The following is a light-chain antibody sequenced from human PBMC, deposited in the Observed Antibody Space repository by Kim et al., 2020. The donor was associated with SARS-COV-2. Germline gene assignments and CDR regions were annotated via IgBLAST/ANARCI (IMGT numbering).Light chain of an antibody. CDR1: ESINIW. Sequence: ASLGDTVTIPCRASESINIWLAWYQQKPGKAPKLLIYKASILQSGVTSRFSGSGSGTEFTLTISGLQPDDFATYYCQQCSTYSPTFGQGTKVDIK. V-gene: IGKV1-5*03. CDR2: KAS. J-gene: IGKJ1*01. CDR3: QQCSTYSPT.